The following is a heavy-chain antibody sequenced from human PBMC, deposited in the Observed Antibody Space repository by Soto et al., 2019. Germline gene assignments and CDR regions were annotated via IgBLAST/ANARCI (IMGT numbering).Heavy chain of an antibody. Sequence: VSLTCAVYGGSFSGYYWSWIRQPPGKGLEWIGEINHSGSTNYNPSIKSRVTISVDTSKNQFTLKLSSVPAADTAVYYCARVSTIAAAGVAVSLNFEYWGQGTLVTVSS. D-gene: IGHD6-13*01. CDR3: ARVSTIAAAGVAVSLNFEY. J-gene: IGHJ4*02. CDR2: INHSGST. CDR1: GGSFSGYY. V-gene: IGHV4-34*01.